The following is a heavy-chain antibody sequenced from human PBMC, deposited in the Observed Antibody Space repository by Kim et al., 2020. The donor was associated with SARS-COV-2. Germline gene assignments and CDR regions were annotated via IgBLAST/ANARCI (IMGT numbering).Heavy chain of an antibody. CDR3: AREAGHDIWSGSSLEVQEDAFDV. V-gene: IGHV4-59*13. D-gene: IGHD3-3*01. CDR1: GGSISSYY. Sequence: SETLSLTCTVSGGSISSYYWSWIRQPPGKGLEWIGYIYYSGSTNYNPSLKSRVTISVDTSKNQFSLKLSSVTGADTAVYYCAREAGHDIWSGSSLEVQEDAFDVWGQGTMVTVSS. J-gene: IGHJ3*01. CDR2: IYYSGST.